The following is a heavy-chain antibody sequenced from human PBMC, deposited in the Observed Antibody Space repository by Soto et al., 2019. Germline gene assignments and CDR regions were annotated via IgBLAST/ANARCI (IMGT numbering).Heavy chain of an antibody. D-gene: IGHD5-18*01. Sequence: DVQWLQSGGGLVQPGGSLSVSCAASGFSVSSHSMTWVRQAPGKGLEYVSGISVGGDKEFYADSVRGRFTVSRDNSKNILYLQMDSLRVDDTAIYYCSRGDGYGDYWGQGTLVTVSS. CDR1: GFSVSSHS. CDR2: ISVGGDKE. J-gene: IGHJ4*02. CDR3: SRGDGYGDY. V-gene: IGHV3-23*01.